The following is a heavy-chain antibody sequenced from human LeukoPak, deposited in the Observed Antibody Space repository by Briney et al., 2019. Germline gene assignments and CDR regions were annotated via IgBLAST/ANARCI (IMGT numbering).Heavy chain of an antibody. V-gene: IGHV3-23*01. CDR3: AKKFSRSYYDSSGYSDY. CDR1: GFTFSSYA. CDR2: ISGSGGST. Sequence: PGGSLRLSSAASGFTFSSYAMSWVRQAPGKGLEWVSAISGSGGSTYYADSVKGRFTISRDNSKNTLYLQMNSLRAEDTAVYYCAKKFSRSYYDSSGYSDYWGQGTLVTVSS. D-gene: IGHD3-22*01. J-gene: IGHJ4*02.